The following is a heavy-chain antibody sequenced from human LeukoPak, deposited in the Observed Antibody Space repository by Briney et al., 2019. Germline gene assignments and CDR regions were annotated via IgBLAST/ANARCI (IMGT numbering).Heavy chain of an antibody. CDR2: MNPNSGNT. Sequence: ASVKVSCKASGYTFTSYDINWVRQATGQGLEWMGWMNPNSGNTGYAQKFQGRVNMTRNTAISTAYMELSSLRSEDTAVYYCARGSPMYYYDSSAPLDYWGQGILVTVSS. V-gene: IGHV1-8*01. D-gene: IGHD3-22*01. CDR3: ARGSPMYYYDSSAPLDY. J-gene: IGHJ4*02. CDR1: GYTFTSYD.